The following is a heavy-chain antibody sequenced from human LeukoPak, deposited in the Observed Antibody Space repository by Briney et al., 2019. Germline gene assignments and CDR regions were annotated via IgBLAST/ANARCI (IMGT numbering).Heavy chain of an antibody. CDR3: ARDGNYDFWSGYPLHL. D-gene: IGHD3-3*01. Sequence: SETLSLTCTVSGGSISSSSYYWGWIRQPPGKGLEWIGSIYHSGSTYYNPSLKSRVTISVDRSKNQFSLKLSSVTAADTAVYYCARDGNYDFWSGYPLHLWGQGTLVTVSS. CDR1: GGSISSSSYY. CDR2: IYHSGST. J-gene: IGHJ5*02. V-gene: IGHV4-39*07.